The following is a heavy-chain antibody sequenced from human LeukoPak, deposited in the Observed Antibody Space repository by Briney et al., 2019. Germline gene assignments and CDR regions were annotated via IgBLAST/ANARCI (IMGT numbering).Heavy chain of an antibody. Sequence: GGSLRLSCAASGLTISSYGMHWVRQAPGKGLEWVAVIEYDGSNKYYVDSVKGRFTISRDNPKNTVYLQMDSLRTEDTAVYYCARAAYNSSPDYWGQGTLVTVSS. D-gene: IGHD6-6*01. V-gene: IGHV3-30*03. CDR1: GLTISSYG. J-gene: IGHJ4*02. CDR2: IEYDGSNK. CDR3: ARAAYNSSPDY.